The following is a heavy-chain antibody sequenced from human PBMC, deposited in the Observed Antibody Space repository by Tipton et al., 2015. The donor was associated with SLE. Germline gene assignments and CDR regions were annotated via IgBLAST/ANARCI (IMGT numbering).Heavy chain of an antibody. CDR2: INHSGST. D-gene: IGHD3-3*01. CDR1: GGSFSGYY. V-gene: IGHV4-34*01. Sequence: TLSLTCAVYGGSFSGYYWSWIRQPPGKGLEWIGEINHSGSTNYNPSLKSRVTISVDTSKNQFSLKLSSVTAADTAVYYCASSVLRFLEWSYDAFDIRGQGTMVTVSS. J-gene: IGHJ3*02. CDR3: ASSVLRFLEWSYDAFDI.